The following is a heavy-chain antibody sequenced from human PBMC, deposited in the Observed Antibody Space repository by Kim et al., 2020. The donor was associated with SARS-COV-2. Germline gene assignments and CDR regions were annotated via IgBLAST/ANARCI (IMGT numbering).Heavy chain of an antibody. J-gene: IGHJ4*01. V-gene: IGHV4-39*01. Sequence: SETLSLTCTVSGDSISSSTYYWGWIRQPPGKGLEWIGSIYYSGSSYYNPSLKSRVTISVDTSKNQFSLKLSSVTAADTAMYYCARGGSSYYYGSGSSYY. CDR3: ARGGSSYYYGSGSSYY. D-gene: IGHD3-10*01. CDR1: GDSISSSTYY. CDR2: IYYSGSS.